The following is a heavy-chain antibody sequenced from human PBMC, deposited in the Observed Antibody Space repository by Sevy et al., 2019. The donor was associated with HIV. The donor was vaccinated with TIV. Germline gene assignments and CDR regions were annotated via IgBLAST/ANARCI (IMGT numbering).Heavy chain of an antibody. CDR3: ARPLSGYCSSTSCPRAYYYYGMDV. CDR2: ISSSSSTI. V-gene: IGHV3-48*01. CDR1: GFTFSSYS. D-gene: IGHD2-2*01. J-gene: IGHJ6*02. Sequence: GGSLRLSCAASGFTFSSYSMNWVRQAPGKGLEWVSYISSSSSTIYYADSVKGRFTISRDNAKNSLYLQMNSQRAEDTAVYYCARPLSGYCSSTSCPRAYYYYGMDVWGQGTTVTVSS.